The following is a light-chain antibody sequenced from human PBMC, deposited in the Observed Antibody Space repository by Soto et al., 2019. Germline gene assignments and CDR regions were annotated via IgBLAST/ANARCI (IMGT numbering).Light chain of an antibody. V-gene: IGLV2-14*01. CDR3: ISYTVSRSYV. Sequence: QSVLTQPASVSGSPGQSITISCSGTSSDIGTYDHVAWFLQFPGKTPKLMIYSVSNRPSGVSYRFSGSKSGNTASLTISGLQAEDEADYYCISYTVSRSYVFGTGTKVTVL. CDR1: SSDIGTYDH. J-gene: IGLJ1*01. CDR2: SVS.